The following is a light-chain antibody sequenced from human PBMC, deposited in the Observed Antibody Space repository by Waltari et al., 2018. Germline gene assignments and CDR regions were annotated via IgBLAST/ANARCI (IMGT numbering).Light chain of an antibody. V-gene: IGLV1-47*01. CDR3: ATWDDSLNIL. J-gene: IGLJ2*01. CDR2: RDN. Sequence: QPVLTQPPSASGTPGQRVTMSCSGRLSNIGNNFVNWYQQLPGTTPKLLIYRDNQRPSGVPGRFSGSKSGTSASLVISGLRSEDEAVYYCATWDDSLNILFGGGTNLTVL. CDR1: LSNIGNNF.